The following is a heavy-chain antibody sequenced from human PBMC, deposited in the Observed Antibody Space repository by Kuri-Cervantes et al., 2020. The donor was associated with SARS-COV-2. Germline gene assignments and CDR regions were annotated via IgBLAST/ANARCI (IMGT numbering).Heavy chain of an antibody. V-gene: IGHV4-39*01. J-gene: IGHJ4*02. CDR3: ARQGGIVVVPAPL. Sequence: SETLSLTCTVSGGSISSSSYYWGWLRQPSGKGLEWIGSIYHSGSTYYNPSLKSRVTISVDTSKNQFSLKLSSVTAADTAVYYCARQGGIVVVPAPLWGQGTLVTVYS. D-gene: IGHD2-2*01. CDR1: GGSISSSSYY. CDR2: IYHSGST.